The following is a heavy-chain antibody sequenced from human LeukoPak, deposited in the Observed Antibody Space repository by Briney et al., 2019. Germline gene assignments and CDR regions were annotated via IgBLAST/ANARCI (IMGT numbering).Heavy chain of an antibody. D-gene: IGHD6-25*01. CDR1: GFTFTAYG. CDR2: VWVDGNNK. CDR3: AKAARLGPSHFDY. Sequence: GGSLRLSCATFGFTFTAYGLHWVRQAPGMGLEWVAVVWVDGNNKFYADSVKGRFTISRDNSRSTLYLHMNSLRDDDTAVYYCAKAARLGPSHFDYWGRGTLVTVSS. J-gene: IGHJ4*02. V-gene: IGHV3-33*03.